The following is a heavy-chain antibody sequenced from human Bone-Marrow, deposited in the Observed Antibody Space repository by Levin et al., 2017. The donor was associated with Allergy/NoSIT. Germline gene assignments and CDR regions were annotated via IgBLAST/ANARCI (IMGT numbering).Heavy chain of an antibody. CDR1: GFTFSSHS. V-gene: IGHV3-21*01. J-gene: IGHJ4*02. CDR2: ISRSSSYI. Sequence: GGSLRLSCAASGFTFSSHSMNWVRQAPGKGLEWVSSISRSSSYIIYADSVKGRLTISRDNAKNSVYLQMNSLRAEDTAVYYCAREGDSGYEIDSWGQGTLVTVSS. D-gene: IGHD5-12*01. CDR3: AREGDSGYEIDS.